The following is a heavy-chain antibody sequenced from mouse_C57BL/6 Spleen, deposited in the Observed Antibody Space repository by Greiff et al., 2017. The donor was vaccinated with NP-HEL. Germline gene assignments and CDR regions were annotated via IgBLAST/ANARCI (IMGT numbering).Heavy chain of an antibody. J-gene: IGHJ4*01. CDR2: IWSGGST. Sequence: VKLQESGPGLVQPSQSLSITCTVSGFSLTSYGVHWVRQSPGKGLEWLGVIWSGGSTDYNAAFISRLSISKDNSKSQVFFKMNSLQADDTAIYYCARMGDYDDGVYAMDYWGQGTSVTVSS. CDR3: ARMGDYDDGVYAMDY. CDR1: GFSLTSYG. V-gene: IGHV2-2*01. D-gene: IGHD2-4*01.